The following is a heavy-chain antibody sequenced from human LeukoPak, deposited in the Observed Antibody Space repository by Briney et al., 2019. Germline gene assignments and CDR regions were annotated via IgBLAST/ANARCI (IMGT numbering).Heavy chain of an antibody. V-gene: IGHV1-69*02. CDR3: ARATAYSSSSYAFDI. Sequence: GASVKVSCKASGGTFSSYTISWVRQAPGQGLEWMGRIIPILGIANYAQKFQGRVTITADKSTCTAYMELSSLRSEDTAVYYCARATAYSSSSYAFDIWGQGTMVTVSS. CDR2: IIPILGIA. J-gene: IGHJ3*02. CDR1: GGTFSSYT. D-gene: IGHD6-13*01.